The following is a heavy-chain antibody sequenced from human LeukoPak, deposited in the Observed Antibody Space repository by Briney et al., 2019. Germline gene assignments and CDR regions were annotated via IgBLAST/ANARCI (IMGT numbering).Heavy chain of an antibody. CDR3: AKTGYSSGWK. J-gene: IGHJ4*02. Sequence: PGGPLRLSCAASGCTVSGNYMSWVRQAPGKGLEWVSVIYTAGSTSYADSVKGRITTSRDNSKNTLYLQMNSLTAEDTAVYYCAKTGYSSGWKWGQGTLVTVSS. D-gene: IGHD6-19*01. CDR2: IYTAGST. CDR1: GCTVSGNY. V-gene: IGHV3-53*01.